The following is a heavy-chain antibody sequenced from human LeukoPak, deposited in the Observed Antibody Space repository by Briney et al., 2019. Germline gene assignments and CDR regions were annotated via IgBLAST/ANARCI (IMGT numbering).Heavy chain of an antibody. CDR2: INTGNGNT. CDR3: ARNTETAIPLPYYFDY. V-gene: IGHV1-3*04. CDR1: GYTFTSYA. Sequence: ASVTVSCKASGYTFTSYAMHWVRQAPGQRLECMGWINTGNGNTKYSQKFQGRVTITRDTSASTAYMDLSSLRSEDTAVYYCARNTETAIPLPYYFDYWGQGTLVTVSS. D-gene: IGHD2-21*02. J-gene: IGHJ4*02.